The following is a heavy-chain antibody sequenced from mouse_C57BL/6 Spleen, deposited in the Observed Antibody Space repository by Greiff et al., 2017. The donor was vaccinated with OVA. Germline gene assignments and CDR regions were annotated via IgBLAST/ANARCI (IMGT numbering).Heavy chain of an antibody. V-gene: IGHV14-2*01. CDR2: IDPEAGDT. J-gene: IGHJ2*01. CDR1: GFNIKDYY. D-gene: IGHD2-3*01. Sequence: DVQLQESGAELVKPGASVKLSCTASGFNIKDYYMPWLKQRPEQGLEWIGRIDPEAGDTKSAPKFPGTATITADTSSNTAYLQLSSLTSEDTAVYYCARNDGYYDYFDYWGQGTTLTVSS. CDR3: ARNDGYYDYFDY.